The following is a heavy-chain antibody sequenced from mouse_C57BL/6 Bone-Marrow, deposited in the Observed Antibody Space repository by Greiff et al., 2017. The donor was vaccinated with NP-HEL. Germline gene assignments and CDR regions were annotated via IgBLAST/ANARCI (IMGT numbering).Heavy chain of an antibody. CDR1: GFNIKDDY. CDR2: IDPENGDT. J-gene: IGHJ1*03. V-gene: IGHV14-4*01. D-gene: IGHD1-1*01. CDR3: TTWGDGSSYGYFDV. Sequence: EVQLQQSGAELVRPGATVKLSCTASGFNIKDDYMHWVKQRPEQGLEWIGWIDPENGDTEYASKFQGKATITADTSSNTAYLQLSSLTSEDTAVYYCTTWGDGSSYGYFDVWGTGTTVTVSS.